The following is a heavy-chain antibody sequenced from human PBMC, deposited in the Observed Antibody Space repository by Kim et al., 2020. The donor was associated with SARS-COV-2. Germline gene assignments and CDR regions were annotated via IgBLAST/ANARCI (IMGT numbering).Heavy chain of an antibody. D-gene: IGHD3-3*01. CDR3: ARGRDVLRFFRRGWFDP. V-gene: IGHV4-34*01. Sequence: EWIGEINHRGRTSYNPSLTARVTISVDTSKTQCSRKLSSVTAADTAVYSCARGRDVLRFFRRGWFDPWGQGTLVTVSS. J-gene: IGHJ5*02. CDR2: INHRGRT.